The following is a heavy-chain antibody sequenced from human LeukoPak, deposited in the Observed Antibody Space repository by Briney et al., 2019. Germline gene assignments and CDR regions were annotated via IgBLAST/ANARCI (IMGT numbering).Heavy chain of an antibody. Sequence: GGSLRLSCAASGFSFSTHSMIWVRQAPGKGLEWISLINLDGTDIHYGESVKGRFTISRDNAKNSLYLQMHTLRAEVTAVYSCAGDGVGVLPGDAFDIWSQGTMVTVSS. CDR2: INLDGTDI. CDR3: AGDGVGVLPGDAFDI. V-gene: IGHV3-21*05. D-gene: IGHD1-26*01. J-gene: IGHJ3*02. CDR1: GFSFSTHS.